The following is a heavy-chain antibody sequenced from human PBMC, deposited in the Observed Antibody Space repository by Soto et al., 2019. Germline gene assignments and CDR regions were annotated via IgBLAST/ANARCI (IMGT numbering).Heavy chain of an antibody. Sequence: GESLKISCQGSGYSFTTHWITWVCQTPGKGLEWMGRIDPSNSYINYSPSFQGHVTISVDRSISTAYLQWSRLGASDNAIYYCARRLSGPKEEYNAYYFYGLDVWGQGTKVTVSS. V-gene: IGHV5-10-1*01. D-gene: IGHD1-1*01. J-gene: IGHJ6*02. CDR1: GYSFTTHW. CDR3: ARRLSGPKEEYNAYYFYGLDV. CDR2: IDPSNSYI.